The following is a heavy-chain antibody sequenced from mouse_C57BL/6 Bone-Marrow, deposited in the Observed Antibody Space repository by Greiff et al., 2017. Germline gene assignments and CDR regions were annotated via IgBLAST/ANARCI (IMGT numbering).Heavy chain of an antibody. Sequence: QVQLQQSGAELVRPGASVTLSCKASGYTFTDYEMHWVKQTPVHGLEWIGAIDPETGGTAYNQKFKGKAILTADKSSSTAYMELRSLTSEDSAVYYCTRPLYGGYYLSFDCWGQGATLTVSS. CDR1: GYTFTDYE. V-gene: IGHV1-15*01. D-gene: IGHD2-3*01. CDR2: IDPETGGT. CDR3: TRPLYGGYYLSFDC. J-gene: IGHJ2*01.